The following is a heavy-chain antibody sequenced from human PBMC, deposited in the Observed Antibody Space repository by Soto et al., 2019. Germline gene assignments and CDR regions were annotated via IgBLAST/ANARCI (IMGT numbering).Heavy chain of an antibody. CDR1: GYSFTSYW. Sequence: GESLKISCKGSGYSFTSYWIGWVRQMPGKGLEWMGIIYPGDSDTRYSPSFQGQVTISADKSISTAYLQWSSLKASDTAMYYCARQGDSSSPRDYYGMDVWGQGTTVTVSS. J-gene: IGHJ6*02. V-gene: IGHV5-51*01. CDR2: IYPGDSDT. D-gene: IGHD6-6*01. CDR3: ARQGDSSSPRDYYGMDV.